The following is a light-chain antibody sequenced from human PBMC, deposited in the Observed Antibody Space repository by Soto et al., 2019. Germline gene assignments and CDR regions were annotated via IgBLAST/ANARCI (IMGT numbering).Light chain of an antibody. CDR3: QQYDQWWT. Sequence: EIVLTQSPATLSLSPGERATLSCRASQSVSSYLAWYQQKPGQPPRLLIYDASNRATGIPARFSGSGSGTEFSLTINSLQSEDFGVYFCQQYDQWWTFGQGTKVDI. J-gene: IGKJ1*01. V-gene: IGKV3-11*01. CDR1: QSVSSY. CDR2: DAS.